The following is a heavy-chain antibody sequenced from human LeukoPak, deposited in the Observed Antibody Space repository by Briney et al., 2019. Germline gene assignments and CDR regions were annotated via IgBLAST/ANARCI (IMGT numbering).Heavy chain of an antibody. V-gene: IGHV1-8*01. J-gene: IGHJ5*02. CDR2: MNRNGGNT. Sequence: ASVKVSCKASGYTFTSYDINWVRQATGQGLEWMGWMNRNGGNTGYAQKVQGRVTMTRDTAMRTAYMELNSLRAEDTAVYYCTRARDCGGGSCYPESAPWGQGPLVTVP. D-gene: IGHD2-15*01. CDR1: GYTFTSYD. CDR3: TRARDCGGGSCYPESAP.